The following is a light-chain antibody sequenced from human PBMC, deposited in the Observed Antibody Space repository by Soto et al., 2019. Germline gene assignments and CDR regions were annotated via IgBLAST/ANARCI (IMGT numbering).Light chain of an antibody. CDR3: QQLNSYPIT. V-gene: IGKV1-9*01. CDR1: QGISSY. CDR2: AAS. Sequence: DIQLTYSPSFLNASVGDRVTITCRASQGISSYLAWYQQKPGKAPKLLIYAASTLQSGVPSRFSGSGSGTEFTLTISSLQPEDFATYYCQQLNSYPITFGQGRRPEI. J-gene: IGKJ5*01.